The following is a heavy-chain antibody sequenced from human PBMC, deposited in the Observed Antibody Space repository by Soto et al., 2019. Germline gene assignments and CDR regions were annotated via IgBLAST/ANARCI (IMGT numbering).Heavy chain of an antibody. CDR2: INHSGST. CDR1: GGSFSGYY. V-gene: IGHV4-34*01. Sequence: SETLSLTCAVYGGSFSGYYWSWIRQPPGKGLEWIGEINHSGSTNYNPSLKSRVTISVDTSKNQFSLKLSSVTAADTAVYYCARGQIITIFGVVIHSGNLAKQLDYWGQGTLVTVSS. D-gene: IGHD3-3*01. J-gene: IGHJ4*02. CDR3: ARGQIITIFGVVIHSGNLAKQLDY.